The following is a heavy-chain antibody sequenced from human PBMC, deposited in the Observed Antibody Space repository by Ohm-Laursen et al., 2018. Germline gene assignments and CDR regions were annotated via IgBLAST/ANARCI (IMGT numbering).Heavy chain of an antibody. CDR1: GFTFSSYE. V-gene: IGHV3-48*03. D-gene: IGHD3-22*01. CDR3: AKEQSYYDSSGYALDY. Sequence: GSLRLSCTASGFTFSSYEMNWVRQTPGKGLEWVSYISSSGNITYYAGSVRGRFTISRDNSKNTLYLQMNSLRAEDTAVYYCAKEQSYYDSSGYALDYWGQGTLVTVSS. J-gene: IGHJ4*02. CDR2: ISSSGNIT.